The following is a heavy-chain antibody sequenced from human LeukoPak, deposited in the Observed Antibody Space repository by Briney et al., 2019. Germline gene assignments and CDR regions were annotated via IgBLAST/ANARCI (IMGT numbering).Heavy chain of an antibody. V-gene: IGHV1-2*02. Sequence: ASVKVSCKASGYTFTGYYVHWVRQAPGQGLEWMGWINPNTGGTNYAQKFQGRVTMTKDTSTNAAYMELNKLASDDTAVYYCGRGNKSFDPWGQGTLVTVSS. CDR1: GYTFTGYY. J-gene: IGHJ5*02. CDR3: GRGNKSFDP. CDR2: INPNTGGT.